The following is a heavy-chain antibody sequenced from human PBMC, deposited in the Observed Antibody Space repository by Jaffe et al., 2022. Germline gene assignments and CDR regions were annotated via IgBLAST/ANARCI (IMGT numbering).Heavy chain of an antibody. D-gene: IGHD3-3*01. CDR2: IYYSGST. CDR3: ARDRIFYMDV. V-gene: IGHV4-61*01. CDR1: GGSVSSGSYY. Sequence: QVQLQESGPGLVKPSETLSLTCTVSGGSVSSGSYYWSWIRQPPGKGLEWIGYIYYSGSTNYNPSLKSRVTISVDTSKNQFSLKLSSVTAADTAVYYCARDRIFYMDVWGKGTTVTVSS. J-gene: IGHJ6*03.